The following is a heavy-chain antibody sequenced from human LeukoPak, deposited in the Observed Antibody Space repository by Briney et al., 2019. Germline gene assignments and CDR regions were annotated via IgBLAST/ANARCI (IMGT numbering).Heavy chain of an antibody. CDR1: GGPFSISA. CDR2: IIPIFNTP. V-gene: IGHV1-69*06. J-gene: IGHJ4*02. Sequence: SVKVSCKASGGPFSISAISWVRQAPGQGLEWMGGIIPIFNTPNYARNFQGRVTITADNSRTTAYMQLNSLTYEDTAVYFCARGRRGYRDYEFPLDSWGQGTLVSVFS. CDR3: ARGRRGYRDYEFPLDS. D-gene: IGHD5-12*01.